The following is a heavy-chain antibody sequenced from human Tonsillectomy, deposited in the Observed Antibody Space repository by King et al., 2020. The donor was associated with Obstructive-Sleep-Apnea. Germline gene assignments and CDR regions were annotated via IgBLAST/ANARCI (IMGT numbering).Heavy chain of an antibody. CDR2: IYYSGGT. V-gene: IGHV4-31*03. Sequence: QLQESGPRLVKPSQTLSLTCTVSGVSISSGGYYWSWIRQHPGKGLEWIGYIYYSGGTDYNPSLKSRVTMSVDPSKHKFSLGMTSLTAADTAVYYCASGIDYGANSEDYWGQGILVTVSS. J-gene: IGHJ4*02. CDR3: ASGIDYGANSEDY. CDR1: GVSISSGGYY. D-gene: IGHD4-23*01.